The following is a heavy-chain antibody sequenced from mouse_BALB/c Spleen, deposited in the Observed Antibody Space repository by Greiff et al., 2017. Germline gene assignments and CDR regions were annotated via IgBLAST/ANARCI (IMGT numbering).Heavy chain of an antibody. CDR1: GYSFTSYW. J-gene: IGHJ2*01. V-gene: IGHV1-5*01. D-gene: IGHD2-1*01. CDR2: IYPGNSET. CDR3: TRWGLYGNYDG. Sequence: VHVKQSGTVLARPGASVKMSCKASGYSFTSYWMHWVKQRPGQGLEWIGAIYPGNSETSYNQKFKGKAKLTAVTSASTAYMELSSLTNEDSAVYYCTRWGLYGNYDGWGQGTTLTVSS.